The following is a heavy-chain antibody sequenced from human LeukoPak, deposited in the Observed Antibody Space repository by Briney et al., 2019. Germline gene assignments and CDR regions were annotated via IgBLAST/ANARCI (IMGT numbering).Heavy chain of an antibody. Sequence: PSETLSLTCTVSGGSISDYYWIWIRQPPGKGLEWVGDIYSSGSTNYNPSLKSRVTISVDTSKNQFSLKLRSVTAADTAVYYCARWNEGCDYWGQGTLVTVSS. CDR2: IYSSGST. D-gene: IGHD1-1*01. J-gene: IGHJ4*02. CDR1: GGSISDYY. V-gene: IGHV4-59*01. CDR3: ARWNEGCDY.